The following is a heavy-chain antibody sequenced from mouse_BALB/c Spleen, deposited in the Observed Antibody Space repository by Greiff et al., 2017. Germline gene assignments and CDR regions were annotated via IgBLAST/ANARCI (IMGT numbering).Heavy chain of an antibody. Sequence: EVQLVESGGGLVQPGGSRKLSCAASGFTFSSFGMHWVRQAPEKGLEWVAYISSGSSTIYYADTVKGRFTISRDNPKNTLFLQMTSLRSEDTAMYYCARVARATPWFAYWGQGTLVTVSA. D-gene: IGHD3-1*01. CDR3: ARVARATPWFAY. J-gene: IGHJ3*01. CDR2: ISSGSSTI. V-gene: IGHV5-17*02. CDR1: GFTFSSFG.